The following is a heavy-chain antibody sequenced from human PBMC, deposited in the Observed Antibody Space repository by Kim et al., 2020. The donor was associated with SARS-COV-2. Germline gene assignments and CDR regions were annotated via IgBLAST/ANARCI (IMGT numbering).Heavy chain of an antibody. V-gene: IGHV3-23*01. D-gene: IGHD3-10*01. J-gene: IGHJ4*02. Sequence: YHASTVQSRFTISRDNSKSSLFLQMNNLRHDDTAIYYCAEDVAEGRIYFDHWGQGTLVTVPS. CDR3: AEDVAEGRIYFDH.